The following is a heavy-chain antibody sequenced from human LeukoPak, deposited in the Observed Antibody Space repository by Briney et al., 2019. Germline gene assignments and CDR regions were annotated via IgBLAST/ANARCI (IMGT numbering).Heavy chain of an antibody. D-gene: IGHD6-13*01. CDR3: ARGYSSPVPNFDY. J-gene: IGHJ4*02. CDR1: GYTFTGYY. Sequence: ASVKVSCKASGYTFTGYYMHWVRQAPGQGLEWMGWINPNNGGTSYAQKFQGRVTMTRDTSITTAYKELPSLTSDDTAVYYCARGYSSPVPNFDYWGQGTLVTVSS. CDR2: INPNNGGT. V-gene: IGHV1-2*02.